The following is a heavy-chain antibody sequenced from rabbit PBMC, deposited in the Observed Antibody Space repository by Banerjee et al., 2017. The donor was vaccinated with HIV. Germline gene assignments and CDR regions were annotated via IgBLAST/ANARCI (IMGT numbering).Heavy chain of an antibody. CDR2: IHGGSINNI. CDR1: GFSFSAGYY. Sequence: QEQLVESGGGLVKPEGSLKLSCTASGFSFSAGYYVCWVRQAPGKGLEWIACIHGGSINNIYYASWAKGRFTISKTSSTTVTLQMTSLTAADTATYFCARDTSSSFSSYGMDLRGQGTLVTVS. CDR3: ARDTSSSFSSYGMDL. D-gene: IGHD1-1*01. V-gene: IGHV1S45*01. J-gene: IGHJ6*01.